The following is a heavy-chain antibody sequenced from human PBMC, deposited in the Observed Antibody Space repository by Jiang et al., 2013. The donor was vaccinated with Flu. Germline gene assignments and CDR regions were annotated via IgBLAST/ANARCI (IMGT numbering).Heavy chain of an antibody. Sequence: VQLVESGAEVKKPGESLKISCEGSGNSFMNYWIGWVRQTPGEGLEWMGIMHPGYSDTRYSPSFQGQVTLSADKSINTAYVQWSRLQASDTAIYYCALAIDGNFYFDYWGQGTLVTVSS. V-gene: IGHV5-51*01. D-gene: IGHD1-7*01. CDR3: ALAIDGNFYFDY. CDR1: GNSFMNYW. CDR2: MHPGYSDT. J-gene: IGHJ4*02.